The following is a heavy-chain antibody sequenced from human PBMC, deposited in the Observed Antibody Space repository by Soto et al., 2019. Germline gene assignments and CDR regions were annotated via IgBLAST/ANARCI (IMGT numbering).Heavy chain of an antibody. D-gene: IGHD6-13*01. J-gene: IGHJ4*02. V-gene: IGHV3-74*01. CDR3: ARGGPRSWYYFDY. Sequence: GGSLRLSCAASGFTFSSYWMHWVRQAPGKGLVWVSRINSDGSSTSYADSVKGRFTISRDNAKNTLYLQMNSLRAEDTAVYYCARGGPRSWYYFDYWGQGTLVTVSS. CDR1: GFTFSSYW. CDR2: INSDGSST.